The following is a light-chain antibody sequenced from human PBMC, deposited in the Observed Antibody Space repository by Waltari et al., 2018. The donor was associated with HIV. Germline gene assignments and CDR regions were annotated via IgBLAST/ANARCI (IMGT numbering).Light chain of an antibody. V-gene: IGKV4-1*01. Sequence: VITHSPDSLAVPRGERAAINCKASQSVLYDPDKKNYLAWYQQKPGQPPNLLISWASTREAGVPDRFSGSGSGTDFTLTISSLQAEDVAIDYGQQYHTSWTFGQGTKVEIK. CDR3: QQYHTSWT. CDR1: QSVLYDPDKKNY. J-gene: IGKJ1*01. CDR2: WAS.